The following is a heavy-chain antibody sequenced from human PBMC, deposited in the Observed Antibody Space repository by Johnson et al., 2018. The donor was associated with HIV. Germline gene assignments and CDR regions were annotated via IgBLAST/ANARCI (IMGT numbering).Heavy chain of an antibody. CDR2: VKQDEVNK. CDR1: GFTSSSYC. V-gene: IGHV3-7*01. J-gene: IGHJ3*01. Sequence: VQLVESGGGLVQPGGSLRLSCAASGFTSSSYCMSWVRQAPGKGLAWVANVKQDEVNKYYVDSVKGRFTISRDNSKNTLYLQMNSLRAEDTAVYYCAKDLFTEREDDVFDVWGQGTMVTVSS. D-gene: IGHD1-26*01. CDR3: AKDLFTEREDDVFDV.